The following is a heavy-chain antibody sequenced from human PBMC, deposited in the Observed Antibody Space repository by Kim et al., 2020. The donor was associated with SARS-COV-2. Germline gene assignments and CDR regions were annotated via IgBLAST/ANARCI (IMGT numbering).Heavy chain of an antibody. D-gene: IGHD7-27*01. J-gene: IGHJ3*02. CDR1: GFTFSSYS. CDR3: ARVSKNTNWGTDAFDI. CDR2: ISSSSSTI. Sequence: GGSLRLSCAASGFTFSSYSMNWVRQAPGKGLEWVSYISSSSSTIYYADSVKGRFTISRDNAKNSLYLQMNSLRDEDTAVYYCARVSKNTNWGTDAFDIWGQGTMVTVSS. V-gene: IGHV3-48*02.